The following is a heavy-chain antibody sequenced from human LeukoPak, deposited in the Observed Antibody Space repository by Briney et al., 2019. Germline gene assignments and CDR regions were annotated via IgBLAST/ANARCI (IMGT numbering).Heavy chain of an antibody. V-gene: IGHV3-48*04. CDR1: GFTFSSYS. CDR2: ISSSSSTI. Sequence: PGGSLRLSCAASGFTFSSYSMNWVRQAPGKGLEWVSYISSSSSTIYYADSVKGRFTISRDNAKNSLYLQMNSLRAEDTAVYYCARDAQDIVVVPAAIPLYYYYGMDVWGQGTTVTVPS. D-gene: IGHD2-2*02. CDR3: ARDAQDIVVVPAAIPLYYYYGMDV. J-gene: IGHJ6*02.